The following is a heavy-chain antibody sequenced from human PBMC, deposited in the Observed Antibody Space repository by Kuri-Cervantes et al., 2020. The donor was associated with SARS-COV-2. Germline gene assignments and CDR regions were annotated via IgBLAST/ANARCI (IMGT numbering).Heavy chain of an antibody. CDR2: KKQDGSEK. CDR1: GFTFSSYW. Sequence: RGLLRRSRAASGFTFSSYWMSRVRQAPGKGLEWVANKKQDGSEKYYVDSVKGRFTISRDNAKNSLYLQMNSLRAEDTAVYYCARDRRVGWADYWGQGTLVTVSS. D-gene: IGHD1-26*01. CDR3: ARDRRVGWADY. J-gene: IGHJ4*02. V-gene: IGHV3-7*01.